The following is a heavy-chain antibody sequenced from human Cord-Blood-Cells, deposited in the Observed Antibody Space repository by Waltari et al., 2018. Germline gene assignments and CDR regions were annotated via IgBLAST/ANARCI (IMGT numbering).Heavy chain of an antibody. J-gene: IGHJ4*02. V-gene: IGHV1-69*01. D-gene: IGHD6-19*01. CDR3: ARQGIAVAGPQTGSTSFDY. CDR2: IIPIFGTA. CDR1: GGTFSSYA. Sequence: QVQLVQSGAEVKKPGSSVKVSCKASGGTFSSYAISWVRQAPGQGLEWMGGIIPIFGTANYAQKFQGRVTITADESTSTAYMELSSLRSEDTAVYYCARQGIAVAGPQTGSTSFDYWGQGTLVTVSS.